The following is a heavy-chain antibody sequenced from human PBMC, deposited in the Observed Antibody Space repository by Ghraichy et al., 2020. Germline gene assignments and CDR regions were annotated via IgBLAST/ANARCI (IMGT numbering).Heavy chain of an antibody. Sequence: GESLNISCAVSGFTVNSNYMSWVRQAPGKGLEWVAVIYSGDTTRYADFMKGRFTIFRDTSKNTVYLQMNSLGEEDTAVYYCAREPFDYWGQGTHLTVSS. CDR2: IYSGDTT. CDR1: GFTVNSNY. V-gene: IGHV3-53*01. J-gene: IGHJ4*02. CDR3: AREPFDY.